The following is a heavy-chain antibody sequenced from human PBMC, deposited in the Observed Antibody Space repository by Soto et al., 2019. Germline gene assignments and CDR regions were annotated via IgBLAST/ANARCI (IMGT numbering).Heavy chain of an antibody. CDR3: ARDHQWLVRGSFDP. J-gene: IGHJ5*02. Sequence: EVQLVESGGGLVQPGGSLRLSCAASGFTFSSYSMNWVRQAPGKVLEWVSYISSSSSTIYYADSVKGRFTISRDNAKNSLYLQMNSLRDEDTAVYYGARDHQWLVRGSFDPGGQGTLVTVSS. CDR2: ISSSSSTI. D-gene: IGHD6-19*01. V-gene: IGHV3-48*02. CDR1: GFTFSSYS.